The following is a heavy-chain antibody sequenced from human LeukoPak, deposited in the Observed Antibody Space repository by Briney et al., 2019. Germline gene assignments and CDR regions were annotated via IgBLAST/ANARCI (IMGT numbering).Heavy chain of an antibody. CDR1: GFTFSSYA. CDR2: ISGSGGST. V-gene: IGHV3-23*01. J-gene: IGHJ4*02. Sequence: GGSLRLSCAASGFTFSSYAMSWVPQAPGMGREWVTAISGSGGSTYYADSVKGRFTISRDNSKNTLDLQMNSLRAEDTAVYYCAKEWFGELIGVFDYWGQGTLVTVSS. CDR3: AKEWFGELIGVFDY. D-gene: IGHD3-10*01.